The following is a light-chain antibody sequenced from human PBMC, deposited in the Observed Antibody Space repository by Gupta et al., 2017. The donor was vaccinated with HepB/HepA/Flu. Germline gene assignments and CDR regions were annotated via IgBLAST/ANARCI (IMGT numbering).Light chain of an antibody. Sequence: SSELTQDPVVSVALGQTVTITCQGDSLRSYYATWYQQKPGQAPVVVVYCKNNRHSGIPDRFSGSNSGNTASLTITGAQAEDEADYYCNSRDSSGTHPVVFGGGTKLTVL. V-gene: IGLV3-19*01. CDR3: NSRDSSGTHPVV. J-gene: IGLJ2*01. CDR1: SLRSYY. CDR2: CKN.